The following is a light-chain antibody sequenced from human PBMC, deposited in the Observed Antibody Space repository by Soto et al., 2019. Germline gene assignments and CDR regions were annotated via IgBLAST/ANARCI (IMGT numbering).Light chain of an antibody. J-gene: IGKJ4*01. Sequence: EIMMTQSPVTLSVSPGEVATLSCSASQSISSNLAWYQQKPGQAPRLLIYGASTRATDIPARFSGSGSGTEFTLTISSLQSEDFALYYCQQYNNWPLTFGGGTKVDI. CDR1: QSISSN. V-gene: IGKV3-15*01. CDR3: QQYNNWPLT. CDR2: GAS.